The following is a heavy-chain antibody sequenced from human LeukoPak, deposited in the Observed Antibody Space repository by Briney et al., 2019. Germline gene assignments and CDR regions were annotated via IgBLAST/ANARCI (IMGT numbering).Heavy chain of an antibody. J-gene: IGHJ3*02. Sequence: SETLSLTCTVSGGSISSYYWSWIRQPPGKGLEWIGYIYYSGSTYYNPSLKSRVTISVDTSKNQFSLKLSSVTAADTAVYYCARDEVPNAFDTWGQGTMVTVSS. CDR3: ARDEVPNAFDT. CDR2: IYYSGST. CDR1: GGSISSYY. V-gene: IGHV4-59*01. D-gene: IGHD2-2*01.